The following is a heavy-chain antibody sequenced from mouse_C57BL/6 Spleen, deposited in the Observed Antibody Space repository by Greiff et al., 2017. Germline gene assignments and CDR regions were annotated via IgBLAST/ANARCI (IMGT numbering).Heavy chain of an antibody. CDR2: LLPGSGST. V-gene: IGHV1-9*01. CDR1: GYTFTGYW. Sequence: VKLVESGAELMKPGASVKLSCKATGYTFTGYWIEWVKQRPGHGLEWIGELLPGSGSTNYNEKFKGKATFTADTSSNTAYMQLSSLPTEDAAIYYCAKGSSGLAWLAYWGQGTLVTVSA. J-gene: IGHJ3*01. CDR3: AKGSSGLAWLAY. D-gene: IGHD3-2*02.